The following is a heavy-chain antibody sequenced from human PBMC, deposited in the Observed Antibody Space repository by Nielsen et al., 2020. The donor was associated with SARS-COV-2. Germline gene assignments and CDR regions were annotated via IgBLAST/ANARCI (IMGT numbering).Heavy chain of an antibody. V-gene: IGHV1-69*04. CDR2: IIPILGIA. D-gene: IGHD6-13*01. CDR3: ARGIIAAAGTWWFDP. J-gene: IGHJ5*02. Sequence: WVRQAPGQGLEWMGRIIPILGIANYAQKFQGRVTITADKSTSTAYMELSSLRSEDTAVYYCARGIIAAAGTWWFDPWGQGTLVTVSS.